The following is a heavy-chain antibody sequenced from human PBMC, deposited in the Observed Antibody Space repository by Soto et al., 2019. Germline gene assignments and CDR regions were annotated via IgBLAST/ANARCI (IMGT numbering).Heavy chain of an antibody. CDR3: ARARGYAFDI. Sequence: LRLSCAASGFTFSSYAMHWVRQAPGKGLEYVSAISSNGGSTYYADSVKGRFTISRDNSKNTLYLQMGSLRAEDMAVYYCARARGYAFDIWGQGTMVTVSS. CDR2: ISSNGGST. V-gene: IGHV3-64*02. J-gene: IGHJ3*02. D-gene: IGHD3-10*01. CDR1: GFTFSSYA.